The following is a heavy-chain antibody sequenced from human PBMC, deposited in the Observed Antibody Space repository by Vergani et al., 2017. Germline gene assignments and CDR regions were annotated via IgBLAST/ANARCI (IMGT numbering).Heavy chain of an antibody. CDR3: AKGGEGYWSSTSCAHYYYYYYMDV. CDR2: ISGSGGST. J-gene: IGHJ6*03. V-gene: IGHV3-23*01. D-gene: IGHD2-2*01. Sequence: EVQLLESGGGLVQPGGSLRLSCAASGFTFSSYAMSWVRQAPGKGLEWVSAISGSGGSTYYADSVKGRFTISRDNSKNTLYLQMNSLRAEDTAVYYCAKGGEGYWSSTSCAHYYYYYYMDVWGKGTTVTVSS. CDR1: GFTFSSYA.